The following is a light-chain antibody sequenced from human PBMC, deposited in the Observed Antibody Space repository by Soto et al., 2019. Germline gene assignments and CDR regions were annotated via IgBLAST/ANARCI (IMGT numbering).Light chain of an antibody. CDR2: DNS. CDR1: SSNIGAPYD. Sequence: QSVLTQPPSVSGAPGQRVTISCTGSSSNIGAPYDVHWYQQVPGAAPKLLIYDNSNRPSGVPDRFSGSKSGTSASLAITGLHAEDEADYYCQSYESSLSGPYGVFGGGTKLTVL. CDR3: QSYESSLSGPYGV. J-gene: IGLJ3*02. V-gene: IGLV1-40*01.